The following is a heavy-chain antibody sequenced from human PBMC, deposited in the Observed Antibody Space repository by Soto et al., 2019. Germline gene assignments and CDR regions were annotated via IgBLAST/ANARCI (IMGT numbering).Heavy chain of an antibody. CDR2: IYYSGST. V-gene: IGHV4-59*01. CDR3: ARDLPPMIEWGTGAFDI. CDR1: GGSISSYY. D-gene: IGHD3-22*01. J-gene: IGHJ3*02. Sequence: SETLSLTCTVSGGSISSYYWSWIRQPPGKGLEWIGYIYYSGSTNYNPSLKSRVTISVDTSKNQFSLKLSSVTAADTAVYYCARDLPPMIEWGTGAFDIWGQGTMVTVSS.